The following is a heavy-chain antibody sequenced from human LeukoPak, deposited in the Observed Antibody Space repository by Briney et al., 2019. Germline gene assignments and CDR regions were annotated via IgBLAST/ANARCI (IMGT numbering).Heavy chain of an antibody. Sequence: GASVKVSCKASGYTFTSYGISWVRQAPGQGLEWMGWISAYNGNTTYAQKLQGRVTMTTDTSTSTAYMELRSLRSDDTAVYYCARDTYYYYYYGMDVWGQGTTVTVSS. CDR2: ISAYNGNT. CDR3: ARDTYYYYYYGMDV. V-gene: IGHV1-18*01. J-gene: IGHJ6*02. CDR1: GYTFTSYG.